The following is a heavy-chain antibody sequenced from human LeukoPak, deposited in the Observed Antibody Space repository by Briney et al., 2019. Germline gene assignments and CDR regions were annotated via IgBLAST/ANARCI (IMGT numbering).Heavy chain of an antibody. Sequence: GGSLRLSCAASGFTSSSYSMNWVRQAPGKGLEWVSSISSSSSYIYYADSVKGRFTISRDNAKNSLYLQMNSLRAEDTAVYYCARVVVRGVIDYWGQGTLVTVSS. V-gene: IGHV3-21*01. CDR1: GFTSSSYS. CDR3: ARVVVRGVIDY. CDR2: ISSSSSYI. D-gene: IGHD3-10*01. J-gene: IGHJ4*02.